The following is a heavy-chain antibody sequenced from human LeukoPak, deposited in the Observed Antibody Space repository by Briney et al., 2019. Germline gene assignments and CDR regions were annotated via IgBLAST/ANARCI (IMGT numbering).Heavy chain of an antibody. CDR1: GFTFSNAW. D-gene: IGHD6-13*01. J-gene: IGHJ1*01. CDR3: TTGLYSSSWYGYQH. Sequence: GGSLRLSCAASGFTFSNAWMSWVRQAPGKGLEWVGRIKSKTDGGTTDYAAPVKGRFTISRDDSKNTLYLQMNCLKTEDTAVYYCTTGLYSSSWYGYQHWGQGTLVTVSS. CDR2: IKSKTDGGTT. V-gene: IGHV3-15*01.